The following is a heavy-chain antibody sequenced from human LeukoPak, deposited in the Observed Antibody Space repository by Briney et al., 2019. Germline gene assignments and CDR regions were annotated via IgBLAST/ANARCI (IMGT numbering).Heavy chain of an antibody. CDR2: IYYSGST. V-gene: IGHV4-39*01. Sequence: KTSETLSLTCTVSGGSISSSSYYWGWIRQPPGKGLEWIGAIYYSGSTYYNPSLKSRVTISVDTSKNQFSLKLSSVTAADTAVYYCARHGGGYCSGGSCYSDYWGQGTLVTVSS. CDR1: GGSISSSSYY. CDR3: ARHGGGYCSGGSCYSDY. J-gene: IGHJ4*02. D-gene: IGHD2-15*01.